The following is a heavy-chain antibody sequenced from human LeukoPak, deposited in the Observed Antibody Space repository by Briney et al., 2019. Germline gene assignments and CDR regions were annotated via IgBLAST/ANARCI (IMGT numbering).Heavy chain of an antibody. J-gene: IGHJ4*02. CDR3: AKDISYDYLWGTYRTFDY. V-gene: IGHV3-11*01. Sequence: PGGSLRLSCAASGFTFSDYYMSWIRQAPGKGLEWVSYISSSGSIIYYADSVKGRFTISRDKSKNTLFLQMNSLRAEDTAVYYCAKDISYDYLWGTYRTFDYWGQGTLVTVSS. CDR2: ISSSGSII. CDR1: GFTFSDYY. D-gene: IGHD3-16*02.